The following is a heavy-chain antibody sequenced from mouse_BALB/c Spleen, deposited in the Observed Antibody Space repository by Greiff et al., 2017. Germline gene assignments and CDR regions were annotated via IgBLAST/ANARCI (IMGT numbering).Heavy chain of an antibody. D-gene: IGHD1-1*01. CDR2: IFPASGST. J-gene: IGHJ2*01. CDR3: ARGYGNYFDY. Sequence: QVQLKQSGPELVRPGASVKLSCKASGYIFITYWMNWVKQRPGQGLEWIGQIFPASGSTNYNEMFEGKATLTVDTSSSTAYMQLSSLTSEDSAVYYCARGYGNYFDYWGQGTTLTVSS. CDR1: GYIFITYW. V-gene: IGHV1S40*01.